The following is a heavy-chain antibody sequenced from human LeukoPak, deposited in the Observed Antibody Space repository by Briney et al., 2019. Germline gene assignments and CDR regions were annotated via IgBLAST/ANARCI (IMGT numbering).Heavy chain of an antibody. V-gene: IGHV4-59*12. Sequence: SETLSLTCTVSGGSISSYYWSWIRQPPEKGLEWIGYINYSGNTNYNPSLKSRVTISVDTSKNQFSLRLSSVTAADTAVYYCARDYSAGRGYYDYWGQGTLVTVSS. CDR2: INYSGNT. CDR3: ARDYSAGRGYYDY. CDR1: GGSISSYY. D-gene: IGHD3-22*01. J-gene: IGHJ4*02.